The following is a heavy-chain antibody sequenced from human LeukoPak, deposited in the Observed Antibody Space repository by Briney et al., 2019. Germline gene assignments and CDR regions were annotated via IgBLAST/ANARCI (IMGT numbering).Heavy chain of an antibody. V-gene: IGHV1-2*02. CDR3: AKLRGANYGSGGNNWFDP. D-gene: IGHD3-10*01. CDR2: INPNSGGT. CDR1: GYTFTGYY. J-gene: IGHJ5*02. Sequence: ASVKVSCKASGYTFTGYYMHWVRQAPGQGLEWMGWINPNSGGTNYAQKFQGRVTTTRDTSISTAYMELSRLRSDDTAVYYCAKLRGANYGSGGNNWFDPWGQGTLVTVSS.